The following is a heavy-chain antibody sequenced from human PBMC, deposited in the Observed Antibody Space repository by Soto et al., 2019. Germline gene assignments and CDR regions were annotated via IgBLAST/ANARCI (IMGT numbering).Heavy chain of an antibody. CDR3: AKGVTMIVVVIGY. V-gene: IGHV3-23*01. J-gene: IGHJ4*02. Sequence: SWVRQAPGKGLEWVSAISGSGGSTYYADSVKGRFTISRDNTKYTLYLQMNSLRAEDTAVYYCAKGVTMIVVVIGYWRQGTLVTVSS. CDR2: ISGSGGST. D-gene: IGHD3-22*01.